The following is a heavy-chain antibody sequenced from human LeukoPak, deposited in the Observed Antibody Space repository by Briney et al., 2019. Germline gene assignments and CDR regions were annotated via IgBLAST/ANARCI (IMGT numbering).Heavy chain of an antibody. D-gene: IGHD5-12*01. Sequence: ASVKVSCKASGYTFTGYYMHWVRQTPGQGLEWMGWINPNSGGTNYAQKFQGRVTMTRDTSISTAYMELSRLRSDDTAVYYCARDRLGATIAYYYMDVWGKGTTVTVSS. V-gene: IGHV1-2*02. J-gene: IGHJ6*03. CDR3: ARDRLGATIAYYYMDV. CDR2: INPNSGGT. CDR1: GYTFTGYY.